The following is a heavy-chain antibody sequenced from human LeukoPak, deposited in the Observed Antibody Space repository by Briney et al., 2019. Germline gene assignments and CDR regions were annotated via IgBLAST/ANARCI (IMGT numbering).Heavy chain of an antibody. CDR3: ARVFGEPQIHFDY. D-gene: IGHD3-16*01. CDR1: GFTFSNYG. V-gene: IGHV3-21*04. J-gene: IGHJ4*02. Sequence: GGSLRLSCAASGFTFSNYGIHWVRQAPGKGLEWVSSISSSSSYIYYADSVKGRFTISRDNSKNTLYLQMNSLRAEDTAVYYCARVFGEPQIHFDYWGQGTLVTVSS. CDR2: ISSSSSYI.